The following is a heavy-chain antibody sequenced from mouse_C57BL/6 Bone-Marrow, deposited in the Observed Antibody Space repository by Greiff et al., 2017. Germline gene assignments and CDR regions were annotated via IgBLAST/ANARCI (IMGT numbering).Heavy chain of an antibody. Sequence: QVQLQQPGAELVKPGASVKLSCKASGYTFTSYWMQWVKPRPGQGLEWIGEIDPSDSYSNYNQKFTGKATLTVDTSSSTAYMLVSSLTSEGSAVYYCAREGDSYLLDYRGQGTTLTVSS. D-gene: IGHD2-12*01. V-gene: IGHV1-50*01. CDR2: IDPSDSYS. J-gene: IGHJ2*01. CDR3: AREGDSYLLDY. CDR1: GYTFTSYW.